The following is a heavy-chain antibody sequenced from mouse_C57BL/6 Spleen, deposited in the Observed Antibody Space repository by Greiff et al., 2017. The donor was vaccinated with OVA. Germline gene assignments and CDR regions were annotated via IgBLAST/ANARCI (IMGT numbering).Heavy chain of an antibody. CDR2: IYPGDGDI. J-gene: IGHJ4*01. CDR3: ARSGLLFYAMDY. V-gene: IGHV1-82*01. Sequence: VQLQQSGPELVKPGASVKISCKASGYAFSSSWMNWVKQRPGKGLEWIGRIYPGDGDINYNGKFKGKATLTADNSSSTAYMQLSSLTSEDSAVYFCARSGLLFYAMDYWGQGTSVTVSS. D-gene: IGHD1-1*01. CDR1: GYAFSSSW.